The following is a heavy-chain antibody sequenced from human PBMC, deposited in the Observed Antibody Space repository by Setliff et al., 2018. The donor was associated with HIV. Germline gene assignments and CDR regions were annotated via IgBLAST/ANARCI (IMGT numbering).Heavy chain of an antibody. Sequence: PSETLSLTCAVYGGSFISYYWTWIRQPPGKGLEWIGEINHSGSTNYNPSLKSRVSISVDMSKNQFSLNLSSVTAADTAAYYCARGSSSIFGVLVLLPHSYYYMDVWGKGTTVTVSS. CDR1: GGSFISYY. D-gene: IGHD3-3*01. CDR3: ARGSSSIFGVLVLLPHSYYYMDV. V-gene: IGHV4-34*01. J-gene: IGHJ6*03. CDR2: INHSGST.